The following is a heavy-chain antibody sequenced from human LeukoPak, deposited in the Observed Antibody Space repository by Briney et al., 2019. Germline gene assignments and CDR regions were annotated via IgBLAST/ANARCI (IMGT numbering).Heavy chain of an antibody. J-gene: IGHJ4*02. CDR1: GFTFDSSG. Sequence: GGSLRLSCAASGFTFDSSGMHSVRQAPGKGLECVAVISYDGNNKYSADSVKGRFTISRDNSKNTLYLQMNSLRAEDTAVYYCAKTRPLDSSSWSHGDYWGQGTLVTVSS. V-gene: IGHV3-30*18. D-gene: IGHD6-13*01. CDR2: ISYDGNNK. CDR3: AKTRPLDSSSWSHGDY.